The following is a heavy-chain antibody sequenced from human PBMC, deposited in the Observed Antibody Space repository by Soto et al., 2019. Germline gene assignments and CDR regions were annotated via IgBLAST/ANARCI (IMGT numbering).Heavy chain of an antibody. Sequence: SETLSRTCTVSGDSIRSYYWTWIRQPPGKGLEWIGYIYNTVSTRYNPSLKSRVTISVDTSKTQFSLKLSSVTAADTAVYYCARRALDGYNLWGQGTLVTVSS. CDR2: IYNTVST. CDR1: GDSIRSYY. CDR3: ARRALDGYNL. D-gene: IGHD5-12*01. V-gene: IGHV4-59*12. J-gene: IGHJ4*02.